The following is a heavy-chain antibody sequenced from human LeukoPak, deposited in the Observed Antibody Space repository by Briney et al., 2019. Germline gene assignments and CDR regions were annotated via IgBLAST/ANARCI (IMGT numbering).Heavy chain of an antibody. CDR2: ISGSGGSR. Sequence: GGSLRPSRGACGFTFSNCAMRWVRQAAGKGLEWVSAISGSGGSRYYADSVKGGFTISSDNSKNTLYLQMNSLRAEDTAVYYCAKPHSRSGWYGGYFDLWGRGTLVTVSS. V-gene: IGHV3-23*01. D-gene: IGHD6-19*01. J-gene: IGHJ2*01. CDR1: GFTFSNCA. CDR3: AKPHSRSGWYGGYFDL.